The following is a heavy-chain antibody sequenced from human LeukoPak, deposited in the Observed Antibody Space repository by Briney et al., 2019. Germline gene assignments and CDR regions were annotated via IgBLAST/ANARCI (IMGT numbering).Heavy chain of an antibody. D-gene: IGHD2-2*01. V-gene: IGHV1-69*04. CDR3: AREGVVPASVYYFDY. CDR1: GGTFSSYT. CDR2: IIPILGIA. Sequence: ASVKVSCKASGGTFSSYTISWVPQAPVQGLECMGRIIPILGIANYAQKFQGRVTITADKSTSTAYMELSSLRSEDTAVYYCAREGVVPASVYYFDYWGQGTLVTVSS. J-gene: IGHJ4*02.